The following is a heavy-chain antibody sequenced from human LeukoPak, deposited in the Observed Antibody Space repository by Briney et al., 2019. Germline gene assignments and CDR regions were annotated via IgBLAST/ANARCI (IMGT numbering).Heavy chain of an antibody. J-gene: IGHJ4*02. D-gene: IGHD1-1*01. CDR2: ISSNGGST. Sequence: GGSLRLSCAASGFTFSSYAMHWVRQAPGKGLEYVSAISSNGGSTYYANSVKGRFTISRDNSKNTLYLQTGSLRAEDMAVYYCAREEVTGAPFDYWGQGTLVTVSS. CDR3: AREEVTGAPFDY. V-gene: IGHV3-64*01. CDR1: GFTFSSYA.